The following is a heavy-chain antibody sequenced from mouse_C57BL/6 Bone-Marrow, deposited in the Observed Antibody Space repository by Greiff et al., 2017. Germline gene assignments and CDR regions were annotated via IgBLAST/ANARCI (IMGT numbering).Heavy chain of an antibody. Sequence: QVQLQQPGAELVQPGASVKMSCKASGYTFTSYWITWVKQRPGQGLEWIGDIYPGSGSTNYNAKFKSKATLTVDTSSSTAYMQLSSLTSEDSAVYYCAVYYGNYWYFDVWGTGTTVTVSS. D-gene: IGHD2-1*01. CDR2: IYPGSGST. CDR3: AVYYGNYWYFDV. J-gene: IGHJ1*03. V-gene: IGHV1-55*01. CDR1: GYTFTSYW.